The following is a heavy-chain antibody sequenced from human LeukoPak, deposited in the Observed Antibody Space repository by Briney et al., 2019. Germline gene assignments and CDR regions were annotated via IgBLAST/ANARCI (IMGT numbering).Heavy chain of an antibody. CDR3: ARLFYGSGSSKYYFDC. J-gene: IGHJ4*02. CDR1: GFTFSSYS. D-gene: IGHD3-10*01. CDR2: ISSSSSYI. V-gene: IGHV3-21*01. Sequence: PGGSLRLSCAASGFTFSSYSMNWVRQAPGKGLEWVSSISSSSSYIYYADSVKGRFTISRDNAKNSLYLQMNSLRAEDTAVYYCARLFYGSGSSKYYFDCWGQGTLVTVSS.